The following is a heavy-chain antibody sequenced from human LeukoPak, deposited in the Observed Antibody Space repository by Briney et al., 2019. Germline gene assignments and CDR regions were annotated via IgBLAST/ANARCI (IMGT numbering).Heavy chain of an antibody. CDR3: ARLYSGDSYYFDY. D-gene: IGHD3-10*01. V-gene: IGHV4-34*01. CDR2: INHSGSI. Sequence: SETLSLTCAVYGGSFSGYYWSWIRQPPGKGLEWIGEINHSGSINYNPSPKSRVTISVDKSKNQFSLKLSSVTAADTAVYYCARLYSGDSYYFDYWGQGTLVTVSS. J-gene: IGHJ4*02. CDR1: GGSFSGYY.